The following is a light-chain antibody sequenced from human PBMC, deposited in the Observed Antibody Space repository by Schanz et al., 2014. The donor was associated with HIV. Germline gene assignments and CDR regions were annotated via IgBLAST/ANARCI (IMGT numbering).Light chain of an antibody. CDR2: DTT. Sequence: QAVVTQEPSLTVSPGGTVTLTCGSSTGAVTSGHYPHWFQQKPGQGPRTLISDTTNRHSWTPARFSGSLLGGKAALTLSGAQPEDEAEYYCLLSYSGARLVRFGGGTKLTVL. J-gene: IGLJ2*01. CDR1: TGAVTSGHY. CDR3: LLSYSGARLVR. V-gene: IGLV7-46*01.